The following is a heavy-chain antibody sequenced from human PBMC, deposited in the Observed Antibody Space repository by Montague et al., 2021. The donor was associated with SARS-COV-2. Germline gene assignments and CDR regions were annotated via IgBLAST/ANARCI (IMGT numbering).Heavy chain of an antibody. V-gene: IGHV4-31*03. Sequence: TLSLTCSVSGASIRGAYHWSWIRQHPGKDLEWTGHTYDDRPIXXNPSLRGRASISLDTSENRFSLTLTSVTAADTALYYCAAYIIGAGGRGSWGQGALVTVSS. CDR1: GASIRGAYH. CDR2: TYDDRPI. D-gene: IGHD3-16*01. J-gene: IGHJ1*01. CDR3: AAYIIGAGGRGS.